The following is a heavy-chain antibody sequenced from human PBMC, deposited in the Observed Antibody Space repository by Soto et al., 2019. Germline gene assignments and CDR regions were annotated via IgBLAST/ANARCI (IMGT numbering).Heavy chain of an antibody. CDR3: ARARGEEIVDHYGSGSYYGPYYYGMDV. CDR1: GYTFTGYY. D-gene: IGHD3-10*01. CDR2: INPNSGGT. V-gene: IGHV1-2*04. Sequence: GASVKVSCKASGYTFTGYYMHWVRQAPGQGLEWMGWINPNSGGTNYAQKFQGWVTMTRDTSISTAYMELSRLRSDDTAVYYCARARGEEIVDHYGSGSYYGPYYYGMDVWAKGPRSPSP. J-gene: IGHJ6*02.